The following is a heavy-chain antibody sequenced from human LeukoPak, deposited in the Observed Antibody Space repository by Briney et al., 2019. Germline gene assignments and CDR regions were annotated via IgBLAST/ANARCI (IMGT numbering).Heavy chain of an antibody. CDR1: RYTFTSYD. CDR3: ARVPYCGGDCYSHDAFDI. J-gene: IGHJ3*02. D-gene: IGHD2-21*01. V-gene: IGHV1-8*03. CDR2: TNPNSGNT. Sequence: VASVKVSCKPCRYTFTSYDINWVRQATGQGLEWMGWTNPNSGNTVYAQKFQGRVTITRDTSISTAYMELSSLRSEDTAVYYCARVPYCGGDCYSHDAFDIWGQGTMVTVSA.